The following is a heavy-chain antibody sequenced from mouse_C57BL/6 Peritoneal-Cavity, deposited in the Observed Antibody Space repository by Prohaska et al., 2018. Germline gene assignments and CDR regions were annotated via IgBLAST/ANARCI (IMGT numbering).Heavy chain of an antibody. CDR2: IFHGSGST. J-gene: IGHJ3*01. V-gene: IGHV1-75*01. Sequence: SCKASGYTFTDYYINWVKQRPGQGLEGIGWIFHGSGSTYYKXKLKGKXTLRVDKSSSTGYRLLSSLTSEDSAVYFCARGVTTTWGQGTLVTVSA. CDR3: ARGVTTT. CDR1: GYTFTDYY. D-gene: IGHD2-3*01.